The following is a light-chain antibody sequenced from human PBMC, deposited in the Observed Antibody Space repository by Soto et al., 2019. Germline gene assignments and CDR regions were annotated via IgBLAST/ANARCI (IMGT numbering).Light chain of an antibody. V-gene: IGKV3-15*01. Sequence: EIVMTQSPATLSVSPGERATLSCRASQAVSSNLAWYQQKPGQAPRLLIYAASTRAAGIPDRFSGSGSGTGFTLTITSLQSEDFAVYYCQQYNNWPPLLTFGGGTKVEIK. J-gene: IGKJ4*01. CDR3: QQYNNWPPLLT. CDR1: QAVSSN. CDR2: AAS.